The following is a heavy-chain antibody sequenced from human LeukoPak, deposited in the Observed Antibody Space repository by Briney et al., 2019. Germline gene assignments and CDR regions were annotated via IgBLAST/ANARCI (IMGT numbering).Heavy chain of an antibody. CDR1: GYSFSNYW. D-gene: IGHD2-21*02. J-gene: IGHJ4*02. V-gene: IGHV5-51*01. Sequence: KGGGSLKISCEGSGYSFSNYWIGWVRQMPGKGLEWMGIIYPGDYETRYSPSFQGLVTISVDKSISTAYLQWSSLKASDTAMYYCAIPPGYCGNDCSFDHWGQGTLVTVSS. CDR2: IYPGDYET. CDR3: AIPPGYCGNDCSFDH.